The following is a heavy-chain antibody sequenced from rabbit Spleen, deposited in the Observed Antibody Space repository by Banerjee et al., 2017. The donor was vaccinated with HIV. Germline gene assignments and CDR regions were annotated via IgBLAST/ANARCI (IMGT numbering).Heavy chain of an antibody. CDR3: ARDLVAVIGWNFSL. J-gene: IGHJ4*01. V-gene: IGHV1S40*01. D-gene: IGHD1-1*01. CDR2: LYPGGSGHT. Sequence: QSLEESGGDLVKPGASLTLTCKASGSDFSLYFYICWVRQAPGKGLEWIGCLYPGGSGHTYYANWANGRFTISRTSSTTVTLQMTSLTAADTATYFCARDLVAVIGWNFSLWGPGTLVTVS. CDR1: GSDFSLYFY.